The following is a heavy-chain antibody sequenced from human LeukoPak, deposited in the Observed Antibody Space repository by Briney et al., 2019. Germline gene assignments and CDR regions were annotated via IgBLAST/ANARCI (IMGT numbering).Heavy chain of an antibody. CDR1: GYAFTSYD. J-gene: IGHJ4*02. Sequence: ASVKVSCKASGYAFTSYDINWVRQAAGQGLEWMGWMNPNSGNTGYAQKFQGRVTMTRITSISTAYMELSSLKSEDTAVYYCARVYYGSSGYYRVRDGFDYWGQGTLVTVSS. V-gene: IGHV1-8*01. CDR2: MNPNSGNT. D-gene: IGHD3-22*01. CDR3: ARVYYGSSGYYRVRDGFDY.